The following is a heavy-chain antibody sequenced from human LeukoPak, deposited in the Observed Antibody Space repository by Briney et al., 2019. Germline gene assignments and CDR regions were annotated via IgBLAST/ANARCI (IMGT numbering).Heavy chain of an antibody. J-gene: IGHJ4*02. Sequence: SETLSLTCTVSGGSISSYYWSWIRQPAGKGLEWIGYISYTGSANYNPSLKSRVTISVDTSKNQFSLKLSSVTAADTAVYYCARARESSGYYPFDYWGQGTLVTVSS. CDR3: ARARESSGYYPFDY. V-gene: IGHV4-59*01. CDR2: ISYTGSA. CDR1: GGSISSYY. D-gene: IGHD3-22*01.